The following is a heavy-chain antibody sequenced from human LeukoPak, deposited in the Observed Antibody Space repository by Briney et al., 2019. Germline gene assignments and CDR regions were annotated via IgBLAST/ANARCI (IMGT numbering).Heavy chain of an antibody. J-gene: IGHJ4*02. Sequence: GGSLRPSCAAPGFTFRNYAISWVRQVPGKGLGGAEGISGTGGSTHYADSVKGRFTISRDNSKNTVYLQMRNLRVEHTAVYYCAKVVAGNIDYYFDYWGQGILVAVSS. CDR1: GFTFRNYA. V-gene: IGHV3-23*01. CDR3: AKVVAGNIDYYFDY. D-gene: IGHD2/OR15-2a*01. CDR2: ISGTGGST.